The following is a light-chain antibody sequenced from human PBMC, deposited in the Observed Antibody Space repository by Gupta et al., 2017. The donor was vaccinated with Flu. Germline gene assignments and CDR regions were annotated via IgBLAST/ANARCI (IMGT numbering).Light chain of an antibody. CDR2: KVS. CDR3: RQDLHGPT. V-gene: IGKV2-30*01. Sequence: DVVMTQSPLSLPVTLGQPASISCRFSQDLIYSDGKTYLNWFQQRPGQSPRRIIYKVSNRDYGVPDRFSGTGLGTDFTLKISRVEAEDVGVYYCRQDLHGPTFGQGTRLDIK. CDR1: QDLIYSDGKTY. J-gene: IGKJ5*01.